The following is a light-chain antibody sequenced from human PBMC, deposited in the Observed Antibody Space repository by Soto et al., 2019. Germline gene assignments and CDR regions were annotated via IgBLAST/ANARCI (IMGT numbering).Light chain of an antibody. V-gene: IGKV3-11*01. J-gene: IGKJ4*01. CDR1: QSVNNY. CDR2: DAS. Sequence: EIVLTQSPATLSLSPGERATLPCRASQSVNNYLAWYQQKPGQAPRLLIYDASSRATDIPARFSGSGSGTDFTLTISSLEPEDFATYYCHQRSNWPLTFGGGTKVEIK. CDR3: HQRSNWPLT.